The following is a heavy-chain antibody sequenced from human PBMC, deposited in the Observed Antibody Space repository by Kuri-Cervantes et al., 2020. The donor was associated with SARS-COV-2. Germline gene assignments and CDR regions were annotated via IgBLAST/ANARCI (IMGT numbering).Heavy chain of an antibody. J-gene: IGHJ4*02. CDR1: GGSFSGYY. CDR2: IIHSGST. Sequence: GSLRLSCAVYGGSFSGYYWSWIRQPPGKGLEWIGEIIHSGSTNYNPSLKSRVTISVDTSKNQFSLKLSSVTAADTAVYYCARVTAGRVVAATLFFDCWGQGTLVTVSS. CDR3: ARVTAGRVVAATLFFDC. D-gene: IGHD2-15*01. V-gene: IGHV4-34*12.